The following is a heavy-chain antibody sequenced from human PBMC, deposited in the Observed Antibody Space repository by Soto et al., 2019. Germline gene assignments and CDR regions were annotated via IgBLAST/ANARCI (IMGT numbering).Heavy chain of an antibody. CDR1: GFTFSSYS. V-gene: IGHV3-48*01. D-gene: IGHD3-10*01. CDR2: ISSSSSTI. Sequence: GGSLRLSCAASGFTFSSYSMNWVRQAPGKGLEWVSYISSSSSTIYYADSVKGRFTISRDNAKNSLYLQMNSLRAEDTAVYYCARTEMVRGVIIPLYYFDYWGQGTLVTVSS. CDR3: ARTEMVRGVIIPLYYFDY. J-gene: IGHJ4*02.